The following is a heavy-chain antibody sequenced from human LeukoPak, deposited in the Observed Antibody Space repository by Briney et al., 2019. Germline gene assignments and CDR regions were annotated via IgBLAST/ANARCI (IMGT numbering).Heavy chain of an antibody. D-gene: IGHD5-12*01. V-gene: IGHV3-30*07. CDR1: GFTFSSYA. J-gene: IGHJ4*02. Sequence: GGSLRLSCAASGFTFSSYAMHWVRQAPGKGLEWVAVISYDGSNKYYADSVKGRFTISRDNAKNSLSLQMNSLRAEDTAVYYCVRDGGVSGYDLLDYWGQGTVVTVSS. CDR3: VRDGGVSGYDLLDY. CDR2: ISYDGSNK.